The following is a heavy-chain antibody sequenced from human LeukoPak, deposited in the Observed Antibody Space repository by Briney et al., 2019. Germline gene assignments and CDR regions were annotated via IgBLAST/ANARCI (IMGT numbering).Heavy chain of an antibody. Sequence: SETLSLTCAVYGGSFSGYYWSWIRQPPGKGLEWIGEINHSGSTNYNPSLESRATISVDKSKNQFSLKLNSVTAADTAVYYCARAYYYYMDVWGKGTTVSVSS. CDR1: GGSFSGYY. CDR3: ARAYYYYMDV. V-gene: IGHV4-34*01. J-gene: IGHJ6*03. CDR2: INHSGST.